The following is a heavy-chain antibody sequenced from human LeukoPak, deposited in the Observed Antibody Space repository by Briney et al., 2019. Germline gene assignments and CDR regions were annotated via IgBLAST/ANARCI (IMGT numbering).Heavy chain of an antibody. CDR2: IIPILGIA. CDR1: GGTFSSYA. V-gene: IGHV1-69*04. CDR3: AREGYYDSSGSLPFDY. Sequence: SVTVSCKASGGTFSSYAISWVRQAPGQGLEWMGRIIPILGIANYAQKFQGRVTITADKSTSTAYMELSSLRSEDTAVYYCAREGYYDSSGSLPFDYWGQGTLVTVSS. D-gene: IGHD3-22*01. J-gene: IGHJ4*02.